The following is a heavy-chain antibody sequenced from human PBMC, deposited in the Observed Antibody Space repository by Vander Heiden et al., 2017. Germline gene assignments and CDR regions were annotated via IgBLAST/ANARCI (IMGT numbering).Heavy chain of an antibody. J-gene: IGHJ6*02. D-gene: IGHD3-9*01. CDR3: AKDPTYYDIPYYYYGMDV. Sequence: RLSCATSGFTFSSYGMHWVRQAPGKGLEWVAVISYDGSNKYYADSVKGRFTISRDNSKNTLYLQMNSLRADDTAVYYCAKDPTYYDIPYYYYGMDVWGQGTTVTVSS. CDR1: GFTFSSYG. CDR2: ISYDGSNK. V-gene: IGHV3-30*18.